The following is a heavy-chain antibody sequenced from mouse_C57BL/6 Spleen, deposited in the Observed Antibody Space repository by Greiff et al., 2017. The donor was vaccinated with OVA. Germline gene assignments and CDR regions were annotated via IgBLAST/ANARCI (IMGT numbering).Heavy chain of an antibody. CDR2: INPSTGGT. J-gene: IGHJ4*01. V-gene: IGHV1-42*01. CDR3: ASYGSIEDY. Sequence: EVQLQQSGPELVKPGASVKISCKASGYSFTGYYMNWVKQSPEKSLEWIGEINPSTGGTTYNQKFKAKATLTVDKSSSTAYMQLKSLTSEDSAVYYCASYGSIEDYWGQGTSVTVSS. CDR1: GYSFTGYY. D-gene: IGHD1-1*01.